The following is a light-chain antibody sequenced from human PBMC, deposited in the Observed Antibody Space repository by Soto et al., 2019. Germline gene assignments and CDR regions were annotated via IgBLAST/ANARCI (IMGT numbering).Light chain of an antibody. CDR3: GSFTNSGTVV. CDR1: SSDVGGHNY. V-gene: IGLV2-14*01. Sequence: QSALTQPASVSGPPGQSITISCTGTSSDVGGHNYVSWYQQHPGKAPKNMIYEVNNGPSGVSDRFSGSKSGNTASLTIAGLQAEDEAYYYCGSFTNSGTVVFGGGTEVTVL. CDR2: EVN. J-gene: IGLJ2*01.